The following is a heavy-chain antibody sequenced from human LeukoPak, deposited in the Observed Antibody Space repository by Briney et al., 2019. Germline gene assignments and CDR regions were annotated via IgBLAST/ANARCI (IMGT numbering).Heavy chain of an antibody. V-gene: IGHV3-23*01. CDR3: ATATRYCSSTSCYGHYYYYYYMDV. D-gene: IGHD2-2*01. Sequence: GGSPRLSCAASGFTLSSYAMSWVRQAPGKELEWVSAISGSGGSTYYADSVKGRFTISRDNAKNSLYLQMNSLRAEDTAVYYCATATRYCSSTSCYGHYYYYYYMDVWGKGTTVTVSS. CDR2: ISGSGGST. J-gene: IGHJ6*03. CDR1: GFTLSSYA.